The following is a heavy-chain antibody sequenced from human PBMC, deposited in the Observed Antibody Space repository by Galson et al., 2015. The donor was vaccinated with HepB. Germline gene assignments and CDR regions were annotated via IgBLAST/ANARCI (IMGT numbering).Heavy chain of an antibody. CDR1: GGTFTSYT. CDR2: IIPILDIT. Sequence: SVKVSCKASGGTFTSYTFSWVRQAPGQGLEWMGRIIPILDITHYTQRFQGRLTITADKSTSTAYMELSSLRSEDTAVYYCAKGTYSDRSGYYYPLDYWGQGTLVTVSS. CDR3: AKGTYSDRSGYYYPLDY. J-gene: IGHJ4*02. D-gene: IGHD3-22*01. V-gene: IGHV1-69*02.